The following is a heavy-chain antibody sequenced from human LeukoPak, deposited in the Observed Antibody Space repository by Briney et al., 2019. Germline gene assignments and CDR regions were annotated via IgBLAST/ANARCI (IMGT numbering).Heavy chain of an antibody. D-gene: IGHD3-10*01. J-gene: IGHJ4*02. Sequence: GGSLRLSCAASGFTLSSYNMNWVRQAPGKGLEWVSSISTNSNYIYYAVSVKGRFTISRDNAKNSLYLHMNSLRAEDTAVYYCVRAGAPDYWGQGTLVTVSS. V-gene: IGHV3-21*01. CDR1: GFTLSSYN. CDR2: ISTNSNYI. CDR3: VRAGAPDY.